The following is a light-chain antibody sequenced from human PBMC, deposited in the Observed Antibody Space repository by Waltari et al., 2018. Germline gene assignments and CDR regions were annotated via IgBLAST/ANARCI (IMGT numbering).Light chain of an antibody. V-gene: IGKV3-11*01. CDR3: QYRGHWPPDAS. J-gene: IGKJ3*01. CDR2: AAS. Sequence: EIVLTQSPATLSLSPGERATLSCRASQSVRNYLAWSQQKPCQAPRLLIYAASNRATGIPDRFSGSGSGTDFTLTISSLEPEDFAVYYCQYRGHWPPDASFGPGTKVDIK. CDR1: QSVRNY.